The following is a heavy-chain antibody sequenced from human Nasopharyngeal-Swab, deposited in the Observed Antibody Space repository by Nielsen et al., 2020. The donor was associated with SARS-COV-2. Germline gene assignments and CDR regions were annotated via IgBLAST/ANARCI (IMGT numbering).Heavy chain of an antibody. CDR2: IYYSTNT. D-gene: IGHD2-21*01. J-gene: IGHJ6*03. CDR3: ARHTYHYYYFYMDV. V-gene: IGHV4-59*08. Sequence: RQAPGKGLEWIGYIYYSTNTNYNPSQSTSYNPSLKSRVTISVGTSRSQFSLKLSSVTAADSAVYYCARHTYHYYYFYMDVWGRGTTVTVS.